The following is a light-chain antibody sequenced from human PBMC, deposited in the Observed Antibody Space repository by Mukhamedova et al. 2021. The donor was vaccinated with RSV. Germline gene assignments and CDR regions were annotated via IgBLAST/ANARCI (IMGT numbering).Light chain of an antibody. CDR2: AAS. V-gene: IGKV1-39*01. J-gene: IGKJ4*01. CDR1: RSISNY. Sequence: WVGDRVTITCRTSRSISNYLNWYQQKPEKAPKLLISAASNLQSGVPSRFGGSGSGTDFTLTISSLQPDDFATYYCQQSYTTPLTFG. CDR3: QQSYTTPLT.